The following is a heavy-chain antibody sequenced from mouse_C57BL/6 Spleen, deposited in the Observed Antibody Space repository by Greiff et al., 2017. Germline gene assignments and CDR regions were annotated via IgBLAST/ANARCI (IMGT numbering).Heavy chain of an antibody. D-gene: IGHD1-2*01. V-gene: IGHV1-81*01. Sequence: QVQLQQSGAELVRPGASVKLSCTASGFTFTSYGISWVKQRTGQGLEWIGEIYPRSGNTYYNEKFNGKATLTADTSSSTAYMELRSLTSEDSAVYFCARGTTAGWYFDVWGTGTTVTVSS. J-gene: IGHJ1*03. CDR2: IYPRSGNT. CDR3: ARGTTAGWYFDV. CDR1: GFTFTSYG.